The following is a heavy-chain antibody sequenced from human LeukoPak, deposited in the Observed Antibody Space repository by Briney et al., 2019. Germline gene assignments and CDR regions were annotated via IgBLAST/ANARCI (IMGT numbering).Heavy chain of an antibody. CDR2: ITGNGDTT. V-gene: IGHV3-23*01. CDR3: AKVYGSSGYYQLPIDY. D-gene: IGHD3-22*01. CDR1: GFTFSSYA. Sequence: PGGSLRLSCAASGFTFSSYAMSWVRQAPGKGLEWVSAITGNGDTTFYADSVKGRFTISRDNSMNTLYLQMNSLRAEDTAVYYCAKVYGSSGYYQLPIDYWGQGTLVTVSS. J-gene: IGHJ4*02.